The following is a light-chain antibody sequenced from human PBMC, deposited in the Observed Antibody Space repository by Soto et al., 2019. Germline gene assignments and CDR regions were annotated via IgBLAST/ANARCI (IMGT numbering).Light chain of an antibody. J-gene: IGLJ1*01. CDR3: AAWDDSLNGYV. CDR2: SNT. Sequence: QSVLTHPPSTSGTPGQRVTISCSGSSSNIGSNTVNWYQHLPGTAPKLLIYSNTQRPSGVPDRFSGSKSGTSASLAVSGLQSEDEADYYCAAWDDSLNGYVFGTGTKVTVL. V-gene: IGLV1-44*01. CDR1: SSNIGSNT.